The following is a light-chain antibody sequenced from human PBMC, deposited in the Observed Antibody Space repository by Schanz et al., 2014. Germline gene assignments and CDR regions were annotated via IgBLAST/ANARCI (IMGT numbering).Light chain of an antibody. CDR3: SSYTSSNTGL. CDR2: EGS. Sequence: QSALTQPASVSGSPGQSITISCTGTSSDVGSYNLVSWYQQHPGKAPKLMIYEGSKRPSGVSNRFSGSKSGNTASLTISGLQAEDEADYYCSSYTSSNTGLFGGGTKLTVL. CDR1: SSDVGSYNL. J-gene: IGLJ3*02. V-gene: IGLV2-14*02.